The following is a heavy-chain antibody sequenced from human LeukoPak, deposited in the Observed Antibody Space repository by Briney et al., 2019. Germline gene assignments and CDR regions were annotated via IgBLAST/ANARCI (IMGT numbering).Heavy chain of an antibody. CDR3: ATGSGSYYDS. J-gene: IGHJ4*02. Sequence: PGGSLRLSCAASGFTFSSYAMSWVRQAPGKGLEWVSAISGSGGSTYYADSVKGRFTISRDNAKNTLYLQMNSLRAEDTAVYYCATGSGSYYDSWGLGTLVTVSS. D-gene: IGHD3-10*01. V-gene: IGHV3-23*01. CDR1: GFTFSSYA. CDR2: ISGSGGST.